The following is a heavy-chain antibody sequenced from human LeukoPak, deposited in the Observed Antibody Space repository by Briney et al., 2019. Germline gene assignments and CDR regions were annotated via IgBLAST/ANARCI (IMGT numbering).Heavy chain of an antibody. CDR1: GYTFTGYY. V-gene: IGHV1-2*02. Sequence: ASVKVSCKASGYTFTGYYLHWVRQAPGQGLEWVGWINPNSGVTNYAQKFQGRVSMTSDTSISTVYMELSRLRYDDTAVYFCSREVYWGQGTLVTVSS. CDR2: INPNSGVT. CDR3: SREVY. J-gene: IGHJ4*02.